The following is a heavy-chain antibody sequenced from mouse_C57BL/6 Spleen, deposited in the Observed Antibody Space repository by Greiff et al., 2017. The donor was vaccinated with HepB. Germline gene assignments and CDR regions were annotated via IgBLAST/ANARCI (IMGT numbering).Heavy chain of an antibody. CDR2: IWSDGST. V-gene: IGHV2-6-1*01. J-gene: IGHJ4*01. D-gene: IGHD1-1*01. CDR1: GFSLTSYG. CDR3: ARHEDYGSSFYAMDY. Sequence: QVQLKESGPGLVAPSQSLSITCTVSGFSLTSYGVHWVRQPPGKGLEWLVVIWSDGSTTYNSALKSRLSISKDNSKSQVFLKMNSLQTDDTAMYYCARHEDYGSSFYAMDYWGQGTSVTVSS.